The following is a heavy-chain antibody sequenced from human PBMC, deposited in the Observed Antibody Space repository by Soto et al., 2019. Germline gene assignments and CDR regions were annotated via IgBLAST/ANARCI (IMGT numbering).Heavy chain of an antibody. CDR1: GFTFSTSW. CDR2: INGGASAT. J-gene: IGHJ4*02. D-gene: IGHD6-19*01. Sequence: EVQLVESGGGLVQPGGSLRLSCAASGFTFSTSWMHWVRQAAGKGLVWVSRINGGASATNYADSVKGRFTISRDNAKNTLYLQMDSLTAEDTAVYYCARGPSGWFGYDDWGQGTLGSVSS. V-gene: IGHV3-74*01. CDR3: ARGPSGWFGYDD.